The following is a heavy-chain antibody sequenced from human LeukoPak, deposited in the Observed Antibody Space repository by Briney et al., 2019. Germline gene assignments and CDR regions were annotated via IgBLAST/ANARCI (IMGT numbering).Heavy chain of an antibody. CDR2: ISAYNGNT. CDR3: ARGYCSSTSCYTSFDY. Sequence: ASVKVSCKASGYTFTSYGISWVRQAPGQGLEWMGWISAYNGNTNYAQKLQGRVTMTTDTSTSTAYMELRSLRSDDTAVYYCARGYCSSTSCYTSFDYWGQGTLVTVSS. V-gene: IGHV1-18*01. D-gene: IGHD2-2*02. J-gene: IGHJ4*02. CDR1: GYTFTSYG.